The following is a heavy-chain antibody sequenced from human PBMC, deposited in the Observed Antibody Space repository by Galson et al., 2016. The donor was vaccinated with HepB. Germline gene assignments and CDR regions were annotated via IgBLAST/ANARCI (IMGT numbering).Heavy chain of an antibody. Sequence: SLRLSCAASGFTFSSYGMHWVRQAPGKGLEWVTLISYDGSNKLYADSVKGRFTISSDNSKNTLYLQMNSLRPEDTAVYYCAKDPRGWGATPRGYFDYWGQGTLVTVSS. D-gene: IGHD7-27*01. V-gene: IGHV3-30*18. CDR1: GFTFSSYG. CDR2: ISYDGSNK. CDR3: AKDPRGWGATPRGYFDY. J-gene: IGHJ4*02.